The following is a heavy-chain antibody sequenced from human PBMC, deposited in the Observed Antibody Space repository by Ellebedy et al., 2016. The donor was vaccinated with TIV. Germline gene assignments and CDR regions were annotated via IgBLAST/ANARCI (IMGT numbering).Heavy chain of an antibody. CDR3: ARTVITMVRGPVGY. D-gene: IGHD3-10*01. CDR1: GFTFSSYA. J-gene: IGHJ4*02. CDR2: ISGSGGST. Sequence: GGSLRLXCAASGFTFSSYAMSWVRQAPGKGLEWVSAISGSGGSTYYADSVKGRFTISRDNSKNTLYLQMNSLRAEDTAVYYCARTVITMVRGPVGYWGQGTLVTVSS. V-gene: IGHV3-23*01.